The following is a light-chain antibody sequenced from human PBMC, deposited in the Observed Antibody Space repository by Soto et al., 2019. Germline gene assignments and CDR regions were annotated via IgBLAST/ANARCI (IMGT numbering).Light chain of an antibody. CDR3: CSYAGSYTLGV. J-gene: IGLJ3*02. Sequence: QSALTQPASVSGSPGQSITISCTGSSSDVGGYNHVSWYQQHPGKAPKLMIYDVSKRPSGVPDRFSGSKSGNTASLTISGLQAEDEADYYCCSYAGSYTLGVFGGGTKVTVL. CDR2: DVS. V-gene: IGLV2-11*01. CDR1: SSDVGGYNH.